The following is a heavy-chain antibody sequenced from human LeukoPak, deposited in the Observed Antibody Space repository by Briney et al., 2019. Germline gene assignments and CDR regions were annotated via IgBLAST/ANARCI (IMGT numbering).Heavy chain of an antibody. J-gene: IGHJ4*02. CDR2: IRRKEGTT. D-gene: IGHD4-17*01. Sequence: QPGGALRLSCTTSGFNFGDYGLSWVRQAPGKGLEWIGFIRRKEGTTEYAASVKGRFTISRDDSKAISYLQMNGLQTEDTALYYCTRADGDYDHHFFDDWGQGTQVIVSS. V-gene: IGHV3-49*04. CDR3: TRADGDYDHHFFDD. CDR1: GFNFGDYG.